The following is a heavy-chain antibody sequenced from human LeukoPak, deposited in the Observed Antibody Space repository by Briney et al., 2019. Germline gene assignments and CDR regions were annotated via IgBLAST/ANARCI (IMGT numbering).Heavy chain of an antibody. CDR1: GFTFSSYS. CDR3: ARDLGEEWLLWRNYYYYMDV. J-gene: IGHJ6*03. D-gene: IGHD3-3*01. V-gene: IGHV3-21*01. Sequence: GGSLRLSCAASGFTFSSYSMNWVRQAPGKGLDWVSSISSSSSYIYYADSVKGRFTISRDNAKNSLYLQMNSLRGEDTAVYYCARDLGEEWLLWRNYYYYMDVWGKGTTVTVSS. CDR2: ISSSSSYI.